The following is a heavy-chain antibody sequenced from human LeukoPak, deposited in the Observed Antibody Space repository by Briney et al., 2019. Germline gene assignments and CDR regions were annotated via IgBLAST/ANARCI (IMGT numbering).Heavy chain of an antibody. CDR1: GGTFSSYA. V-gene: IGHV1-69*05. CDR3: ARPSTVVTGGAFDI. D-gene: IGHD4-23*01. J-gene: IGHJ3*02. Sequence: ASVKVSCKASGGTFSSYAISWVRQAPGQGLEWMGGIIPIFGTANYAQKFQGRVTITTDESTSTAYMELSSLRSEDTAVYYCARPSTVVTGGAFDIWGQGTMVTVSS. CDR2: IIPIFGTA.